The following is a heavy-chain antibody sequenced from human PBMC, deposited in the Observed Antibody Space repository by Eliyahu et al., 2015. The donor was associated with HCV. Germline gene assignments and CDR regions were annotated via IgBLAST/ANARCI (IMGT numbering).Heavy chain of an antibody. Sequence: QVQLVESGGGVVQPGRSLRLSFXASAXTFXXYGMHWVRXAPGKGXEWVASXWYDGTNDYYADSVKGRFTVSRDNSKNTLYLQMNSLRAEDTAVYYCARGTPIGSITGDPLDNWGQGTLVTVSS. CDR3: ARGTPIGSITGDPLDN. J-gene: IGHJ4*02. CDR2: XWYDGTND. D-gene: IGHD7-27*01. V-gene: IGHV3-33*01. CDR1: AXTFXXYG.